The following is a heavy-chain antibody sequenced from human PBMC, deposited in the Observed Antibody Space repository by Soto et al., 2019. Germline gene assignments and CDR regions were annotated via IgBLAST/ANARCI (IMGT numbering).Heavy chain of an antibody. Sequence: VQLVESGGGLVKPGGSLRLSCAASGFTFSSYSMNWVRQAPGKGLEWVSSISSSSSYIYYADSVKGRFTISRDNAKNSLYLQMNSLRAEDTAVYYCARIVGATYYYYGMDVWGQGTTVTVSS. CDR2: ISSSSSYI. J-gene: IGHJ6*02. V-gene: IGHV3-21*01. CDR1: GFTFSSYS. D-gene: IGHD1-26*01. CDR3: ARIVGATYYYYGMDV.